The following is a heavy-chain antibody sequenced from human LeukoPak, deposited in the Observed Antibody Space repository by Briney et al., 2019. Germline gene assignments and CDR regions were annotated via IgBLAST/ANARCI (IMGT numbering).Heavy chain of an antibody. J-gene: IGHJ3*02. CDR2: TYPGDSDT. D-gene: IGHD1-1*01. Sequence: GESLKISCQGSGYSFTSYWIGWVRQLPGKGLEWMGITYPGDSDTRYSPSFQGQVTISADKSISTAYLQWSSLKASDTAMYYCAGTSRTKDAFDIWGQGTMVTVSS. CDR1: GYSFTSYW. V-gene: IGHV5-51*01. CDR3: AGTSRTKDAFDI.